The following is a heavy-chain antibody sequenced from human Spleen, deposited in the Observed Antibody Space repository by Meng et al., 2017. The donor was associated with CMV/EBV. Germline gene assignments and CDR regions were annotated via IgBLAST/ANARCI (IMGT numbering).Heavy chain of an antibody. CDR1: GFTVSSYS. V-gene: IGHV3-74*01. CDR3: ARDGQGNFDY. CDR2: INSDGSST. Sequence: LSCAASGFTVSSYSMNWVRQAPGKGLVWVSRINSDGSSTTYADSVKGRFTISRDNAKNTLYLQMNSLRAEDTAVYYCARDGQGNFDYWGQGTLVTVSS. J-gene: IGHJ4*02.